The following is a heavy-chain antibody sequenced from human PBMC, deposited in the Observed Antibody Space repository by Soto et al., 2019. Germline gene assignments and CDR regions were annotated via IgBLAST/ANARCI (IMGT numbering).Heavy chain of an antibody. Sequence: PGGSLRLSCAASGFTFSSYSMNWVRQAPGKGLEWVSSISSSSSYIYYADSVKGRFTISRDNAKNSLYLQMNSLRAEDTAVYYCARDTVDPGDSSSWYPVAFDIWGQGTMVTVS. J-gene: IGHJ3*02. D-gene: IGHD6-13*01. CDR2: ISSSSSYI. CDR3: ARDTVDPGDSSSWYPVAFDI. V-gene: IGHV3-21*01. CDR1: GFTFSSYS.